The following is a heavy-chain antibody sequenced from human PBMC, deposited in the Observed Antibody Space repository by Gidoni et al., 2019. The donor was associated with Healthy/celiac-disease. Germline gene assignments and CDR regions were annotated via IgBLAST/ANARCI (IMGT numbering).Heavy chain of an antibody. CDR2: IYYSGST. Sequence: QVQLQESGPGLVKPSETLSLTCTVSGGSISSYYWSWIRQPPGKGLEWIGYIYYSGSTNYNPSLKSRVTISVDTSKNQFSLKLSSGTAAETAVYYCARRSRRYYFDYWGQGTLVTVSS. CDR1: GGSISSYY. CDR3: ARRSRRYYFDY. D-gene: IGHD1-26*01. V-gene: IGHV4-59*08. J-gene: IGHJ4*02.